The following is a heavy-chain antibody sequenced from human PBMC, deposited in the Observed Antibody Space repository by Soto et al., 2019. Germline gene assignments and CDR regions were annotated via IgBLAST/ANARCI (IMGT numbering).Heavy chain of an antibody. J-gene: IGHJ4*02. CDR3: ARALWYYGSTSSYTIDY. CDR2: IWYDGNTE. Sequence: GGSLRLSCAASGFTLSSYGMHWVRQAPGKGLEWVAIIWYDGNTEKYIDSVRGRFTISRDTSKNTLYLQMNDLRAEDTALYYCARALWYYGSTSSYTIDYWGQGTLVTVSS. D-gene: IGHD2-2*02. V-gene: IGHV3-33*01. CDR1: GFTLSSYG.